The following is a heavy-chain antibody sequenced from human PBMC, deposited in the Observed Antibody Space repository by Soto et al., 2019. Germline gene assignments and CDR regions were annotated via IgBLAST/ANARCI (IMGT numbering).Heavy chain of an antibody. Sequence: PSETLSLTSAVYGGSFSAYYWSWIRQPPGKGLEWIGEINHSGSTNYNPSLKSRVTISVDTSKNQFSLKLSSVTAADTAVYYCARGSTDTAGYYGMDVWGQGTTVT. CDR2: INHSGST. CDR1: GGSFSAYY. D-gene: IGHD5-18*01. J-gene: IGHJ6*02. V-gene: IGHV4-34*01. CDR3: ARGSTDTAGYYGMDV.